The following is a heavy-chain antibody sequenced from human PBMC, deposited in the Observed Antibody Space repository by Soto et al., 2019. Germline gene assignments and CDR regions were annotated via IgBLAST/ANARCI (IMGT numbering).Heavy chain of an antibody. CDR2: ISGSSSMI. Sequence: DVQLVESGGGLAQPGGSLRLSCAASGFTFSSYSMNWVRQAPGKGLVWVSYISGSSSMIYYADSVKGRFTISRDNAKNSLYLQMNSLRAEDTAVYYCARDLNPRQEMLYALLGYWGQGTLVTVSS. D-gene: IGHD2-8*01. CDR3: ARDLNPRQEMLYALLGY. CDR1: GFTFSSYS. J-gene: IGHJ4*02. V-gene: IGHV3-48*01.